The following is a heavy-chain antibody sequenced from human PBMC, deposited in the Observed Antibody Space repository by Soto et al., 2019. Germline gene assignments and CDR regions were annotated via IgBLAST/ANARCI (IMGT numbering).Heavy chain of an antibody. CDR1: GGSFSGYY. V-gene: IGHV4-34*01. J-gene: IGHJ4*02. D-gene: IGHD6-6*01. CDR3: ARVRGVGSSEDY. Sequence: SETLSLTCAVYGGSFSGYYWSWIRQPPGKGLEWIGEINHSGSTNYNPSLKSRVTISVDTSKNQFSLKLSSVTAADTAVYYCARVRGVGSSEDYWGQGTLVTV. CDR2: INHSGST.